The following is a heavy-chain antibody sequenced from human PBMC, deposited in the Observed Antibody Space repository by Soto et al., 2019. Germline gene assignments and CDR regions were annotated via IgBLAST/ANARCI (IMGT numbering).Heavy chain of an antibody. J-gene: IGHJ3*02. D-gene: IGHD6-13*01. Sequence: GASVKVSCKASGYTFTGYYMHWVRQAPGQGLEWMGWINPNSGGTNYAQKFQGWVTMTRDTSISTAYMELSRLRSDDTAVYYCVRDVAAGTPEGGYAFDIWGQGTMVTV. V-gene: IGHV1-2*04. CDR2: INPNSGGT. CDR1: GYTFTGYY. CDR3: VRDVAAGTPEGGYAFDI.